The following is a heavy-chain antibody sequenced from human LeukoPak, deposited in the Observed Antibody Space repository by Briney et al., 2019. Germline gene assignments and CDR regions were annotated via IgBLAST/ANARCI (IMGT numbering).Heavy chain of an antibody. J-gene: IGHJ4*02. CDR2: IYTSGST. D-gene: IGHD6-6*01. CDR1: GGSISSGSYY. Sequence: SETLSLTCTVSGGSISSGSYYWSWIRQPAGKGLEWIGRIYTSGSTNYNPSLKSRVTISVDTSKNQFSLKLSSVTAADTAVYYCARGPYSSSSVWLSYWGQGTLVTVSS. V-gene: IGHV4-61*02. CDR3: ARGPYSSSSVWLSY.